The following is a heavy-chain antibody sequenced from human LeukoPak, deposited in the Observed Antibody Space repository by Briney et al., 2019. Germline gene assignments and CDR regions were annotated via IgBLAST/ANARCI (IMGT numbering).Heavy chain of an antibody. CDR3: ARGSRTGTNYYYMDV. J-gene: IGHJ6*03. Sequence: SETVSLTCAVYGGSFSGYYWSWIRQPPGKGREWMGEINHSGSTNYNPSLKSRVTISVDTSKNQFSLKLSSVTAADTAVYYCARGSRTGTNYYYMDVWGKGTTVTVSS. V-gene: IGHV4-34*01. CDR2: INHSGST. CDR1: GGSFSGYY. D-gene: IGHD1-7*01.